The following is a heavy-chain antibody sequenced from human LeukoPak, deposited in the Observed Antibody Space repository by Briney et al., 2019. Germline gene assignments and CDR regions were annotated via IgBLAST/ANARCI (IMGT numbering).Heavy chain of an antibody. Sequence: GGSLKLSCAASGFTFSGSAMHWVRQASGKGLEWVGRIRSKANSYATAYAASVKGRFTISRDDSKNTTYLQMNSLKTEDTAVYYCTRRDCSGGSCYLDYWGQGTLVTVSS. D-gene: IGHD2-15*01. V-gene: IGHV3-73*01. CDR3: TRRDCSGGSCYLDY. CDR1: GFTFSGSA. J-gene: IGHJ4*02. CDR2: IRSKANSYAT.